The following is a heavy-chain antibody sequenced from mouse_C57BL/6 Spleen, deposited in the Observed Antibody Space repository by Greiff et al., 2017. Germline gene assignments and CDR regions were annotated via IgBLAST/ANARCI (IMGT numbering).Heavy chain of an antibody. CDR1: GYTFTSYW. Sequence: QVQLQQPGAELVKPGASVKLSCKASGYTFTSYWMHWVKQRPGQGLEWIGMIHPNSGSTNYNEKFKSKATLTVDKSSSTAYMQLSSLTSEESAVYYCARGGSGSYNYAMDYWGQGTSVTVSS. CDR3: ARGGSGSYNYAMDY. D-gene: IGHD1-1*01. J-gene: IGHJ4*01. V-gene: IGHV1-64*01. CDR2: IHPNSGST.